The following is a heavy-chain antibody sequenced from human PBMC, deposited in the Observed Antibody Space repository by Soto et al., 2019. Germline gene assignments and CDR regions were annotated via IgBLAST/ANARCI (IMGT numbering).Heavy chain of an antibody. Sequence: RLSCATSGFTFSSDGMSWVRQAPGKGLDWVSGISGSGRNTYYADSVKGRFTISRDNSKNTLFLQMNSLRVEDTAVYYCAKNGLSDSPSAIDSWGPGTLVTVSS. V-gene: IGHV3-23*01. CDR3: AKNGLSDSPSAIDS. CDR2: ISGSGRNT. CDR1: GFTFSSDG. D-gene: IGHD2-8*01. J-gene: IGHJ4*02.